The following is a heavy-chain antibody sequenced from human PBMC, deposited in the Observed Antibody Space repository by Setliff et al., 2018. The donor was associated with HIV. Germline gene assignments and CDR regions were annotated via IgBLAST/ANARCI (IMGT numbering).Heavy chain of an antibody. Sequence: LSLTCTVSGGSISSSDYYWGWIRQPPGKGLEWVATISYDGSNTFYGDSVKGRFTISRDDSKNTLYLQINSLRDEDTAVYYCASGSETYVYWGQGTLVTVSS. CDR3: ASGSETYVY. CDR2: ISYDGSNT. J-gene: IGHJ4*02. CDR1: GGSISSSDY. D-gene: IGHD3-10*01. V-gene: IGHV3-30*14.